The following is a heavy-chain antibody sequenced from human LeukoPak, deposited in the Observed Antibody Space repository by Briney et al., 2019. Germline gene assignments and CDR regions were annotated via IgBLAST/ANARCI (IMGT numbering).Heavy chain of an antibody. CDR2: INPSGGST. Sequence: GASVKVSCKASGYTFTSYYMHWVRQAPGQGLEWMGIINPSGGSTSYAQKFQGRVTMTRDMSTSTDYMERSSLRSEDTAVYYCARDGYCSGGSCYNSDYNWFDPWGQGTLVTVSS. CDR1: GYTFTSYY. V-gene: IGHV1-46*01. D-gene: IGHD2-15*01. J-gene: IGHJ5*02. CDR3: ARDGYCSGGSCYNSDYNWFDP.